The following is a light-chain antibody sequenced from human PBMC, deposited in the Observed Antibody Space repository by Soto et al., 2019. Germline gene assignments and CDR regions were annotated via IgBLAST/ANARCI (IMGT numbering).Light chain of an antibody. Sequence: ENVLTQSPGTLSLSPGERATLSCGASQTVTGSYLAWYQQKPGQAPRLLIYDASTRATGIPDRFSGSGSGTDFTLTISRLEPEDFAVYYCQQYGSSWGTCGQGTKVEIK. CDR1: QTVTGSY. J-gene: IGKJ1*01. V-gene: IGKV3-20*01. CDR2: DAS. CDR3: QQYGSSWGT.